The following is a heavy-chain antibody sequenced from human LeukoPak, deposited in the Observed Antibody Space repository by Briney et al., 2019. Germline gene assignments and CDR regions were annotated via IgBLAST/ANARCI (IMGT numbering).Heavy chain of an antibody. CDR2: IWHDGSIK. Sequence: GGSLRLSCAASGFDFSNFGMHWVRQAPGKGLDWVAVIWHDGSIKYYADSVRGRFTISRDNSMNTVYLQMNSLRVEDTAVYYCAKVRQFTAVTGTGLDYWGQGTLVTVSS. V-gene: IGHV3-33*03. D-gene: IGHD6-13*01. J-gene: IGHJ4*02. CDR3: AKVRQFTAVTGTGLDY. CDR1: GFDFSNFG.